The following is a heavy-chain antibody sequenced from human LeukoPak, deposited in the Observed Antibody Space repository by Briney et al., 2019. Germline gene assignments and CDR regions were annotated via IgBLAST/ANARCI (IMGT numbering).Heavy chain of an antibody. CDR2: ISHDGTR. V-gene: IGHV4-30-2*01. Sequence: PSETLSLTCSVSGASIIIDDYYWNWIRQLPGKGLEWIGEISHDGTRNYNPSLRSRVAMSLDRANNQFSLSLTSVTAADTAVYYCTRENRPFCPFAYWGRGVLVTVSS. D-gene: IGHD2/OR15-2a*01. CDR3: TRENRPFCPFAY. CDR1: GASIIIDDYY. J-gene: IGHJ4*02.